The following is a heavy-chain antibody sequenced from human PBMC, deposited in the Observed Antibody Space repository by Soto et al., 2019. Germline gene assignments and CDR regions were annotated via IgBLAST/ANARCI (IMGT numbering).Heavy chain of an antibody. CDR1: GFTFSDYY. CDR3: ARVGGIAVAEAFDI. CDR2: ISSSGSTI. Sequence: GGFLRLSCAASGFTFSDYYMSWIRQAPGKGLEWVSYISSSGSTIYYADSVKGRFTISRDNAKNSLYLQMNSLRAEDTAVYYCARVGGIAVAEAFDIWGQGTMVTVSS. D-gene: IGHD6-19*01. V-gene: IGHV3-11*01. J-gene: IGHJ3*02.